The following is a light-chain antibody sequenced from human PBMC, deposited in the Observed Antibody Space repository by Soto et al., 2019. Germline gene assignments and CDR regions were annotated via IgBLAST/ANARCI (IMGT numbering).Light chain of an antibody. V-gene: IGLV2-14*03. CDR2: DVV. CDR3: SSYTTRNTEV. Sequence: QSVLTQPASVSWSPGQSITISCAGTSSDIGAYNYVSWYQHLPGKATKLINYDVVTRPSGISTRFSASKSGKTASLTISGLQAEDEADYYCSSYTTRNTEVFGTGTKVTVL. CDR1: SSDIGAYNY. J-gene: IGLJ1*01.